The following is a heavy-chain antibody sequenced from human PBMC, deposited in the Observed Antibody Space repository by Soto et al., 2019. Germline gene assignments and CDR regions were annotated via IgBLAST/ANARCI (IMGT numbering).Heavy chain of an antibody. CDR3: AKEPSVAGTFNWFDP. D-gene: IGHD6-19*01. CDR1: GFTFRSYA. Sequence: GGSLGLSCSASGFTFRSYAMSWVRKAPGKGLEWVSAISGSGGSTYYADSVKGRFTISRDNSKNTLYLQMNSLRAEDTAVYYCAKEPSVAGTFNWFDPWGQGTLVTVSA. CDR2: ISGSGGST. J-gene: IGHJ5*02. V-gene: IGHV3-23*01.